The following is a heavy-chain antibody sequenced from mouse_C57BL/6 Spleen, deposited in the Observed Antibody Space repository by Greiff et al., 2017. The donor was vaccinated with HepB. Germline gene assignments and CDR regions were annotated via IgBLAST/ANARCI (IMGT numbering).Heavy chain of an antibody. CDR3: ARASSSYWFAD. J-gene: IGHJ3*01. Sequence: QVQLQQPGAELVRPGSSVKLSCKASGYTFTSYWMHWVKQRPIQGLEWIGNIDPSDSETHYNQKFKDKATLTVDKSSSTAYMQLSSLTSEDSAVYYCARASSSYWFADWGQGTLVTVSA. V-gene: IGHV1-52*01. CDR2: IDPSDSET. D-gene: IGHD1-1*01. CDR1: GYTFTSYW.